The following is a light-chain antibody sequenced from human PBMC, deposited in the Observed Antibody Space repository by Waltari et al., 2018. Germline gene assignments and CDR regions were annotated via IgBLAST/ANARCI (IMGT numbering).Light chain of an antibody. CDR3: XQRSNWPPGLT. J-gene: IGKJ4*01. CDR1: QGVSSY. V-gene: IGKV3-11*01. Sequence: EXVLTQSPXTXSXSXXXXXTLSCRASQGVSSYLAWYQXKPGQXPRLLIYDASNRXTXXXARFRXSGSGTXXTLTXSSXXPEDFAXXXXXQRSNWPPGLTXGXGXKVXIK. CDR2: DAS.